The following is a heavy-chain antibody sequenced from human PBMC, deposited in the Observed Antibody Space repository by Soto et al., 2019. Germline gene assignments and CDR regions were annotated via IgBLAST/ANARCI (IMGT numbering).Heavy chain of an antibody. CDR3: AREASEYSSSWYD. D-gene: IGHD6-13*01. V-gene: IGHV3-72*01. CDR1: GFTFSDHY. Sequence: GGSLRLSCAASGFTFSDHYMDWVRQAPGKGLEWVGRTRNKANSYTTEYAASVKGRFTISRDDSKNSLYLQMNSLKTEDTAVYYCAREASEYSSSWYDWGQGTLVTVSS. J-gene: IGHJ4*02. CDR2: TRNKANSYTT.